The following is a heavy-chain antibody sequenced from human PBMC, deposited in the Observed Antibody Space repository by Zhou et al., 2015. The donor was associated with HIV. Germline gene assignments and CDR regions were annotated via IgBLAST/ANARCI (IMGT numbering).Heavy chain of an antibody. CDR3: ARAPXPLYYYDSSWLLTPVSFDI. CDR1: GGTFSNYA. CDR2: ILPIFGTA. D-gene: IGHD3-22*01. J-gene: IGHJ3*02. V-gene: IGHV1-69*15. Sequence: LVQSGTEVRKPGSSVKISCKASGGTFSNYAITWVRQAPGQGLEWMGNILPIFGTANYAQKFQGRVTITADESTSTAYMELSSLRSEDTAVYYCARAPXPLYYYDSSWLLTPVSFDI.